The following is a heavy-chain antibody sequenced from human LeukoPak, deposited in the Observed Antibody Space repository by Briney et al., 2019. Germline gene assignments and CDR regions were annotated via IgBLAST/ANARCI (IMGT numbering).Heavy chain of an antibody. CDR2: ISSSGSTI. J-gene: IGHJ6*02. CDR3: ARGTGGYFWSGYPNYYYYGMDV. Sequence: GGSLRLSCAASGFTFSDYYMSWIRQAPGKGLEWVSYISSSGSTIYYADSVKGRFTISRDNAKNSLYLQMNSLRAEDTAVYYCARGTGGYFWSGYPNYYYYGMDVWGQGTTVTVSS. CDR1: GFTFSDYY. V-gene: IGHV3-11*01. D-gene: IGHD3-3*01.